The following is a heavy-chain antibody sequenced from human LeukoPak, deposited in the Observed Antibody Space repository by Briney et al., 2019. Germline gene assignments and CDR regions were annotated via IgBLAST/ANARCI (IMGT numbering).Heavy chain of an antibody. CDR1: GFTFSSYG. V-gene: IGHV3-30*18. Sequence: PGGSLRLSCAASGFTFSSYGMHWVRQAPGKGLEWVAVISYDGSNKYYADSVKGRFTISRDNSKNTLYLQMNSLRAEDTAVYYCAKGSGGFGEFGYFDYWGQGTLVTVSS. D-gene: IGHD3-10*01. CDR2: ISYDGSNK. CDR3: AKGSGGFGEFGYFDY. J-gene: IGHJ4*02.